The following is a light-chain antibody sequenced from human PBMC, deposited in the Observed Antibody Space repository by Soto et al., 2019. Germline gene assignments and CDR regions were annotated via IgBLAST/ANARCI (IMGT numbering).Light chain of an antibody. V-gene: IGLV2-14*01. Sequence: QSALTQPASVSGSPGQSITISCTGTSSDVGGYNYVSWYQQHPGKAPKLMIYDVSNRPSGVTNRFSCSKSGNTASLTTSGLQAEDEADYYCSSYTSSSTLEVFGTGTKLTVL. CDR2: DVS. CDR1: SSDVGGYNY. CDR3: SSYTSSSTLEV. J-gene: IGLJ1*01.